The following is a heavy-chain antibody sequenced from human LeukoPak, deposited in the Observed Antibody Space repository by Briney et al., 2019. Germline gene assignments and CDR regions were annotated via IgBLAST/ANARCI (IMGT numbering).Heavy chain of an antibody. CDR3: ARGQGATVPQVGKNWFDP. J-gene: IGHJ5*02. CDR1: GGSISSYY. V-gene: IGHV4-4*07. Sequence: PSETLSLTCTVSGGSISSYYWSWIRQPAGKGLEWIGRIYTSGSTNISPSLRSRVILSVDTSKNQFSLKLISVTVADTAIYYCARGQGATVPQVGKNWFDPWGQGTRVTVSS. CDR2: IYTSGST. D-gene: IGHD1-26*01.